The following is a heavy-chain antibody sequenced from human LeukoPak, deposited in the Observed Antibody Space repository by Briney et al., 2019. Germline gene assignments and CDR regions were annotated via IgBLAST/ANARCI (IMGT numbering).Heavy chain of an antibody. CDR1: GFTFSNYG. CDR2: ISSSSSSI. CDR3: ARGGAARPDI. D-gene: IGHD6-6*01. V-gene: IGHV3-48*01. J-gene: IGHJ3*02. Sequence: GGSLRLSCAASGFTFSNYGMNWVRQAPGKGLEWVSYISSSSSSIYHADSVRGRFTISRDNARNSLYLQMNSLRAEDTAVYYCARGGAARPDIWGQGTLVIVSS.